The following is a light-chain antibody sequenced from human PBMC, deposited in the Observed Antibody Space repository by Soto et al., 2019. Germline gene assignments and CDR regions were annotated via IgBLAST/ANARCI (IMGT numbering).Light chain of an antibody. CDR3: QQSYSTPGT. Sequence: IQMALAPSTLSGSVGDRVTITCRASQTISSWLAWYQQKPGKAPKLLIYAASSLQSGVPSRFSGSGSGTDFTLTISSLQPEDFATYYCQQSYSTPGTFGQGTKVDI. CDR2: AAS. J-gene: IGKJ1*01. CDR1: QTISSW. V-gene: IGKV1-39*01.